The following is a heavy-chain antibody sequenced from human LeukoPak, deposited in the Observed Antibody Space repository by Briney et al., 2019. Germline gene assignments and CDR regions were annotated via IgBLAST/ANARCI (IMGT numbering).Heavy chain of an antibody. CDR3: ATFNPELGLVPDAFDI. D-gene: IGHD6-19*01. V-gene: IGHV1-69*13. CDR1: GGTFSSYA. CDR2: IIPIFGTA. Sequence: ASVKVSCKASGGTFSSYAISWVRQAPGQGLEWMGGIIPIFGTANYAQKFQGRVTITADESTSTAYMELSSLRSEDTAVYYCATFNPELGLVPDAFDIWGQGTMVTVSS. J-gene: IGHJ3*02.